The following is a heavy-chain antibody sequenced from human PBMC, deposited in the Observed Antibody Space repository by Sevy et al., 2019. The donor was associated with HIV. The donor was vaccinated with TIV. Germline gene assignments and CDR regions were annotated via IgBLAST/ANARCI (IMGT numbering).Heavy chain of an antibody. J-gene: IGHJ5*02. CDR3: ARGSSRGCSTTSCPQFDP. CDR2: INHSGST. CDR1: GGSFSGYY. Sequence: SETLSLTCAVYGGSFSGYYWNWIRQPPGKGLEWIGEINHSGSTNYNPSLKSRVTLSVDTPKNQFSLKLTSVTAADTAVYYCARGSSRGCSTTSCPQFDPWGQGNLVTVSS. V-gene: IGHV4-34*01. D-gene: IGHD2-2*01.